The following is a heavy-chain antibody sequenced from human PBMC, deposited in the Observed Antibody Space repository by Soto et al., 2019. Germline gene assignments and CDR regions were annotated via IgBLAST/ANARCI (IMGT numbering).Heavy chain of an antibody. D-gene: IGHD3-16*01. V-gene: IGHV1-18*01. J-gene: IGHJ4*02. Sequence: QVQLVQSGGEVKRPGASVRVSCKASGYTFNIYGISWVRQAPGQGLEWMGWISAYNGHTDYAQKFQGRVTMTTDTSTNTVSMELRGLRSDDTAVYYCVRGRTWGARDFDYWGQGALVTVSS. CDR1: GYTFNIYG. CDR2: ISAYNGHT. CDR3: VRGRTWGARDFDY.